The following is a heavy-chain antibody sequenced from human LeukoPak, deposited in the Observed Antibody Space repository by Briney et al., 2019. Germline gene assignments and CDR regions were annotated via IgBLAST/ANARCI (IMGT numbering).Heavy chain of an antibody. V-gene: IGHV3-66*01. CDR3: ARDHNTAMDY. Sequence: TGGSLRLSCAASGFIVSSYYMSWVRQAPVKGLEWVSVIHSGGDTYYADSVKGRFTISRDNSKNTLYLQMNSLRAEDTAVYYCARDHNTAMDYSGQGTLVTVSS. J-gene: IGHJ4*02. CDR1: GFIVSSYY. CDR2: IHSGGDT. D-gene: IGHD5-18*01.